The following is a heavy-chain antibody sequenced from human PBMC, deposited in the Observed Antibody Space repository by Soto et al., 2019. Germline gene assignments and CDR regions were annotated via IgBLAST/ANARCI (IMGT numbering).Heavy chain of an antibody. J-gene: IGHJ3*01. Sequence: QLQLQESGPGLVKPSETLSLNCSVSGGSVSSTDLYWGWIRQPPGKGLEWSGSMYYSGPTYYNPSLKRRVTMSVDTSKNQFSLKLSSVTASDTAMFYCARQIGDFRSGYTGDFDLWGHGTMVTVSS. CDR2: MYYSGPT. CDR1: GGSVSSTDLY. V-gene: IGHV4-39*01. CDR3: ARQIGDFRSGYTGDFDL. D-gene: IGHD3-3*01.